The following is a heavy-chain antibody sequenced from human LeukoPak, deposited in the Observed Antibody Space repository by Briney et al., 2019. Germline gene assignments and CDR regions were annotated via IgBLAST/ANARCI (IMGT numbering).Heavy chain of an antibody. J-gene: IGHJ4*02. Sequence: ASVKVSCKASGYTFTSYYMHWVRQAPGQGLEWMGIINPSGGSTSYAQKFQGRVTMTRDTSTSTVYMELSSLRSEDTAVYYCARDESRYGDYGPPYFDYWGQGTPVTVSS. D-gene: IGHD4-17*01. CDR3: ARDESRYGDYGPPYFDY. V-gene: IGHV1-46*01. CDR1: GYTFTSYY. CDR2: INPSGGST.